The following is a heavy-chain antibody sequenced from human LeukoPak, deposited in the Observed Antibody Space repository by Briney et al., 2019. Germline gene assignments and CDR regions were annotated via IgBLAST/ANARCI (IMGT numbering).Heavy chain of an antibody. CDR2: IRPDGTEK. Sequence: GGSLRLSCVASGFTFSSYWMSWVRQAPGKGLEWVANIRPDGTEKFYVDSVKGRLTISRDNAANSVYLQMNGLRVEETAVYYCARGGSDYWGQGTLVTVSS. J-gene: IGHJ4*02. D-gene: IGHD2-15*01. CDR1: GFTFSSYW. CDR3: ARGGSDY. V-gene: IGHV3-7*01.